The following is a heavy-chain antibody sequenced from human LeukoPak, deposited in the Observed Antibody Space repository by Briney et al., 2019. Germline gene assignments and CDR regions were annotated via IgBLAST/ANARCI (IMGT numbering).Heavy chain of an antibody. CDR2: IKQDGSEK. CDR1: GFTFSNYW. D-gene: IGHD1-1*01. Sequence: GGSLRLSCAASGFTFSNYWMSWVRQAPGKGLEWVANIKQDGSEKYYVDSVKGRFTISRDNAKNSLYLQMNSLRAEDTAVYYCAREGRMVHWAFDIWGQGTMVTVSS. J-gene: IGHJ3*02. CDR3: AREGRMVHWAFDI. V-gene: IGHV3-7*01.